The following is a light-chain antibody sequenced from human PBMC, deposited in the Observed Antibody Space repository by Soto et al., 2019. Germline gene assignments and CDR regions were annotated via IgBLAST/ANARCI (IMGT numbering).Light chain of an antibody. V-gene: IGKV1-5*03. J-gene: IGKJ1*01. CDR1: QSISSS. CDR3: QQYNSYSWT. CDR2: KAS. Sequence: DIQMTQSPSTLSASVGDRVTITCRASQSISSSLAWYQQKPGKAPKLLIYKASSLEGGVPSRFSGSGSGTEFTLTIRSLQPDDFATYYCQQYNSYSWTFGKGTKLEIK.